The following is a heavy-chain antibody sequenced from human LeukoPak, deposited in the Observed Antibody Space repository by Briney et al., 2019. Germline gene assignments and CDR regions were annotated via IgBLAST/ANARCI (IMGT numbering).Heavy chain of an antibody. Sequence: GGSLRLSCAASGFTFSSYAMHWVRQAPGKGLEWVAVISYDGSNKYYADSVKGRFTISRDNSKNTLYLQMNSLRAEYTAVYYCAREAVAGTYYFDYWGQGTLVTVSS. J-gene: IGHJ4*02. CDR2: ISYDGSNK. D-gene: IGHD6-19*01. CDR3: AREAVAGTYYFDY. V-gene: IGHV3-30*04. CDR1: GFTFSSYA.